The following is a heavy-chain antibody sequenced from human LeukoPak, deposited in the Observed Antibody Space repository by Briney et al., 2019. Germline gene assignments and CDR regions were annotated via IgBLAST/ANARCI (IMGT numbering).Heavy chain of an antibody. D-gene: IGHD6-13*01. CDR3: ARTTGYSSSWHDY. J-gene: IGHJ4*02. CDR2: IYYSGST. Sequence: SETLSLTCTVSGVYISGHYWTWVRQPPGKGLEWIGYIYYSGSTSYNPSLKSRVTMSLDTSKNQFSLKLSSVTAADTAVYYCARTTGYSSSWHDYWGQGILVTISS. V-gene: IGHV4-59*11. CDR1: GVYISGHY.